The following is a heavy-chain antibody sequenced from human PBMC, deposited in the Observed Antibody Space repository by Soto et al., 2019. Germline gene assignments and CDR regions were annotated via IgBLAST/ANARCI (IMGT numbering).Heavy chain of an antibody. CDR3: ARDVVGATTTFPRGGMDV. D-gene: IGHD1-26*01. CDR2: ISYDGSNK. V-gene: IGHV3-30-3*01. CDR1: GFTFSSYA. Sequence: VQLVESGGGVVQPGRSLRLSCAASGFTFSSYAMHWVRQAPGKGLEWVAVISYDGSNKYYADSVKGRFTISRDNSKNTLYLQMNSLRAEDTAVYYCARDVVGATTTFPRGGMDVWGQGTTVTVSS. J-gene: IGHJ6*02.